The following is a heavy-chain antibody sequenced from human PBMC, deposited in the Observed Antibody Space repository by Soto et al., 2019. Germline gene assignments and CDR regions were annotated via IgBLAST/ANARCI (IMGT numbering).Heavy chain of an antibody. D-gene: IGHD3-3*01. V-gene: IGHV1-69*01. CDR1: GGTFSSYA. CDR2: IIPIFGTA. CDR3: GREVSIFGVVYYYYGMAV. Sequence: QVQLVQSGAEVKKPGSSVKVSCKASGGTFSSYAISWVRQAPGQGLEWVGGIIPIFGTANYAQKFQGRVTITADESTSTADMELSSLRSDDTAGYYCGREVSIFGVVYYYYGMAVWGQGTTVTVS. J-gene: IGHJ6*02.